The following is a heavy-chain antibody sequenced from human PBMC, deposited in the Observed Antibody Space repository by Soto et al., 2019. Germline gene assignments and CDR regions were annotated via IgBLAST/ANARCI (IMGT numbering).Heavy chain of an antibody. CDR2: IYPGDSNT. CDR3: ARLEGHQQWLAYFQP. J-gene: IGHJ1*01. V-gene: IGHV5-51*01. D-gene: IGHD6-19*01. Sequence: PGESLKISCKGSGYTFTSYWIGWVRQMPGKGLEWMGIIYPGDSNTRYSPSFQGQVTISADKSISTAYLQWSSLKSSDTAVYYCARLEGHQQWLAYFQPWGQGTLVTVSS. CDR1: GYTFTSYW.